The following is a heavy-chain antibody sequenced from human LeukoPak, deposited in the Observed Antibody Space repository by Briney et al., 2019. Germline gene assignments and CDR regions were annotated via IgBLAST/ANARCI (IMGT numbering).Heavy chain of an antibody. D-gene: IGHD3-10*01. CDR2: ISSSTSYI. V-gene: IGHV3-21*01. CDR1: GFTFSSYS. Sequence: PGGSLRLSCAASGFTFSSYSMNWIRQAPGKGLEWVSSISSSTSYIYYADSVKGRFTISKDNAKNSLYLQMNSLRAEDTAVYYCARAGGSAVSHSDYWGQGTLVTVSS. CDR3: ARAGGSAVSHSDY. J-gene: IGHJ4*02.